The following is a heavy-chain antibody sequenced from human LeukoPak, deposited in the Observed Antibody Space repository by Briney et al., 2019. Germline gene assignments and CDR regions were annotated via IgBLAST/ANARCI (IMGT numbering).Heavy chain of an antibody. V-gene: IGHV3-23*01. D-gene: IGHD2-21*02. J-gene: IGHJ5*02. CDR3: AKEGVTALRWFDP. Sequence: GGSLRLSCAASRFTVSSNFMSWVRQAPGKGLEWVSEISGSGGNTYYADSMKGRFTISRDNSKNTLYLQMNSLRAEDTAVYYCAKEGVTALRWFDPWGQGTLVTVSS. CDR2: ISGSGGNT. CDR1: RFTVSSNF.